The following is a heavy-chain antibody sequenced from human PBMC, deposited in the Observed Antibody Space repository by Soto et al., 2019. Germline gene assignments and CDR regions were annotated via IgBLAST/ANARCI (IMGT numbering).Heavy chain of an antibody. Sequence: QVQLVQSGAEAKKPGASVRVSCKALGYSLTSYYMHWVRQAPGQGLEWMGMINPRIGSTSYTQRFRHSVTMTRDTSTSTVYMELSSLRFEDTAVYYCARGFAYRDSTFWNYYCDYWGQGTLVTVRS. D-gene: IGHD3-3*01. J-gene: IGHJ4*02. CDR1: GYSLTSYY. V-gene: IGHV1-46*01. CDR3: ARGFAYRDSTFWNYYCDY. CDR2: INPRIGST.